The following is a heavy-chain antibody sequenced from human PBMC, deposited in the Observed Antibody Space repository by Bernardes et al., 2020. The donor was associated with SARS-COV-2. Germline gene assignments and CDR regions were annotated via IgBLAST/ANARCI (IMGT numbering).Heavy chain of an antibody. Sequence: GGSLRLSCAASGFTFSSYAMSWVRQAPGKGLEWVSAISGSGGSTYYADSVKGRFTISRDNSKNTLYLQMNSLRAEDTAVYYCAKDLYYGSGRDYYYYYGIDVWGQGTTVTVSS. J-gene: IGHJ6*02. CDR3: AKDLYYGSGRDYYYYYGIDV. CDR1: GFTFSSYA. D-gene: IGHD3-10*01. V-gene: IGHV3-23*01. CDR2: ISGSGGST.